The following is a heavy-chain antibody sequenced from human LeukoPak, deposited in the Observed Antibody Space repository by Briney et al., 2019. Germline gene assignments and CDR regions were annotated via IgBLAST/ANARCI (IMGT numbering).Heavy chain of an antibody. CDR3: ARDKLVASRGWYRTGHFDY. CDR2: ISYDGSNK. Sequence: GGSLRLSCAASGFTFSSYGMSWVRQAPGKGLEWVAFISYDGSNKYYADSVKGRFSISRDNSKNTLYLQMNSLRTEDTAVYYCARDKLVASRGWYRTGHFDYWGQGTLVTVSS. J-gene: IGHJ4*02. CDR1: GFTFSSYG. V-gene: IGHV3-30*19. D-gene: IGHD6-19*01.